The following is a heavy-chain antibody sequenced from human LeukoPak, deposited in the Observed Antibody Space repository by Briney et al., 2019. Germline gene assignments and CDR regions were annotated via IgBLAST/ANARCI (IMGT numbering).Heavy chain of an antibody. Sequence: PGGSLRLSCATSGLTFRTTWMHWVRQAPGKGLMWVSRMNGEGTTIDYADSVKGRITVSRDYAKNTLFLQMNNLRTEDTALYFCATARNFRFEYWGQGSLVIVSA. D-gene: IGHD1-7*01. J-gene: IGHJ4*02. CDR2: MNGEGTTI. CDR3: ATARNFRFEY. V-gene: IGHV3-74*01. CDR1: GLTFRTTW.